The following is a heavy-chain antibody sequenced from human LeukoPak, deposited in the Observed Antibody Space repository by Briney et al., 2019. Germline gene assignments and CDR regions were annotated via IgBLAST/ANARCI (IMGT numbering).Heavy chain of an antibody. Sequence: ASVRVSCKASGYTFTSYDINWVRQAPGQGLEWMGWMNPNSGNTGYAQKLQGRVTMTRNTSISTAYMELSSLRSEDTAVYYCARNYITAMVTGYYFDYWGQGTLVTVSS. D-gene: IGHD5-18*01. CDR3: ARNYITAMVTGYYFDY. CDR1: GYTFTSYD. J-gene: IGHJ4*02. CDR2: MNPNSGNT. V-gene: IGHV1-8*01.